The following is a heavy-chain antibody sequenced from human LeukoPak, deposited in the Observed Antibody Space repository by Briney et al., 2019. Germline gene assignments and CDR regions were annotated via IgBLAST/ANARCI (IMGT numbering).Heavy chain of an antibody. V-gene: IGHV1-46*01. CDR1: GYTFTSYY. Sequence: ASVKVFCKASGYTFTSYYMHWVRQAPGQGLEWMGIINPSGGSTSYAQKFQGRVTMTRDTSTSTVYMELSSLRSEDTAVYYCASHYVRDCSGGSCYTPFDYWGQGTLVTVSS. D-gene: IGHD2-15*01. J-gene: IGHJ4*02. CDR2: INPSGGST. CDR3: ASHYVRDCSGGSCYTPFDY.